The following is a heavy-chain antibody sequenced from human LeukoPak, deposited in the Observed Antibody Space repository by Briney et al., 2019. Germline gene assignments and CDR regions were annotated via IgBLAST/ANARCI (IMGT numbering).Heavy chain of an antibody. CDR3: AGGGYSYGYGTGLDAFDI. V-gene: IGHV4-61*02. J-gene: IGHJ3*02. CDR1: GGSISSDSYY. Sequence: SQTLSLTCTVSGGSISSDSYYWSWIRQPAGKGLEWIGRIYTSGDTNYNPSLKSRVTISVDTSKNQFSLKLSSVTAADTAVYYCAGGGYSYGYGTGLDAFDIWGQGTMVTVSS. CDR2: IYTSGDT. D-gene: IGHD5-18*01.